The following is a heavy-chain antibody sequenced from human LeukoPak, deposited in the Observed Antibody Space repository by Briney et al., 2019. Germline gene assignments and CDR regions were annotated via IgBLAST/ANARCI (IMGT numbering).Heavy chain of an antibody. CDR3: VKDRYSGGHLQSGPCAH. CDR2: ISYDGSNK. V-gene: IGHV3-30*18. CDR1: GFTFSSYG. J-gene: IGHJ4*02. D-gene: IGHD1-26*01. Sequence: GGSLRLSCAASGFTFSSYGMHWVRQAPGKGLEWVALISYDGSNKYYVDSVKGRFTISRDNAKNTLYLQMNSLRAEDTAVYYCVKDRYSGGHLQSGPCAHWGQGTLVTVSS.